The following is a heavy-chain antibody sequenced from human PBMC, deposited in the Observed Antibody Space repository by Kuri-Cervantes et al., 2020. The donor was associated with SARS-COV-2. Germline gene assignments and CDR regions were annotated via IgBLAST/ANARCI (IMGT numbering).Heavy chain of an antibody. J-gene: IGHJ3*02. CDR2: IRYDGSNK. D-gene: IGHD3-3*01. Sequence: GGSLRLSCAASGFTFSSYSMNWVRQAPGKGLEWVAFIRYDGSNKYYADSVKGRFTISRDNSKNTLYLQMNSLRAEDTAVYYCARDKDFWSGYQDAFDIWGQGTMVTVSS. CDR1: GFTFSSYS. V-gene: IGHV3-30*02. CDR3: ARDKDFWSGYQDAFDI.